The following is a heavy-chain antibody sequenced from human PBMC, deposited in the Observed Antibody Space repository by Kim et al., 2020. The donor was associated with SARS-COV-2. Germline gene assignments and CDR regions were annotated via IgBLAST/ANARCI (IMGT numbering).Heavy chain of an antibody. V-gene: IGHV4-39*01. Sequence: SETLSLTCTVSGGSISSSSYYWGWIRQPPGKGLEWIGSIYYSGSTYYNPSLKSRVTISVDTSKNQFSLKLSSVTAADTAVYYCARQFSITMIVVVTPYWYFDLWGRGTLVTVSS. CDR2: IYYSGST. D-gene: IGHD3-22*01. CDR1: GGSISSSSYY. J-gene: IGHJ2*01. CDR3: ARQFSITMIVVVTPYWYFDL.